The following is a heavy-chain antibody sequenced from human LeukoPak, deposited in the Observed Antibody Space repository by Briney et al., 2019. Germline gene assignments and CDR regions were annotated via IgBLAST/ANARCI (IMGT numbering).Heavy chain of an antibody. CDR1: GGTFSSYA. D-gene: IGHD3-10*01. CDR2: IIPIFGTA. CDR3: ASLKMVRGVIITGPHDY. J-gene: IGHJ4*02. Sequence: SVKVSCTASGGTFSSYAISWVRQAPGQGPEWMGGIIPIFGTANYAQKFQGRVTITADESTSTAYMELSSLRSEDTAVYYCASLKMVRGVIITGPHDYWGQGTLVTVSS. V-gene: IGHV1-69*01.